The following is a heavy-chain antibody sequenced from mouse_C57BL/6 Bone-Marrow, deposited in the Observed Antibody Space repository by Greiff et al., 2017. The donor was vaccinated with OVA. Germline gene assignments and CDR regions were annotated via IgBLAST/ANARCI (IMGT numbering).Heavy chain of an antibody. V-gene: IGHV6-3*01. Sequence: EVKLVESGGGLVQPGGSMKLSCVASGFTFSNYWMNWVRQSPEKGLEWVAQIRLKSDNYATHYAESVKGRFTISRDDSKSSVYLQMNNLRAEDTGIYYCSRPLLLRHYAMDYWGQGTSVTVSS. D-gene: IGHD1-1*01. CDR3: SRPLLLRHYAMDY. J-gene: IGHJ4*01. CDR1: GFTFSNYW. CDR2: IRLKSDNYAT.